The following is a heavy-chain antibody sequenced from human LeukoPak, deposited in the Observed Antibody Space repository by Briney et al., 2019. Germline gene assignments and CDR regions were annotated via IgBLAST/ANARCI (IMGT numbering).Heavy chain of an antibody. Sequence: PGGSLRLSCAASGFIFSSNAMTWIRQAPGRGLEWVSAISGSGDATYYADSVKGRFTISRDNSKNTLYLQMNSLRVDDTAVYYCGRGWAVDFWGQGTLVTVSS. CDR1: GFIFSSNA. D-gene: IGHD5-24*01. V-gene: IGHV3-23*01. CDR3: GRGWAVDF. J-gene: IGHJ4*02. CDR2: ISGSGDAT.